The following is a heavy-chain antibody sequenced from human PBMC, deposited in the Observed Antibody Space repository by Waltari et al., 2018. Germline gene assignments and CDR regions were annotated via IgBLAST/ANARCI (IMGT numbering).Heavy chain of an antibody. Sequence: QVQLQQWGAGLLKPSETLSLTCAVYGGSFSGYYWSWIRQPPGKGLEWIGEINHSGSTNYNPSLKSRVTISVDTSKNQFSLKLSSVTAADTAVYYCARSANRGRYYYGSGSSGFDYWGQGTLVTVSS. CDR1: GGSFSGYY. CDR2: INHSGST. J-gene: IGHJ4*02. V-gene: IGHV4-34*01. D-gene: IGHD3-10*01. CDR3: ARSANRGRYYYGSGSSGFDY.